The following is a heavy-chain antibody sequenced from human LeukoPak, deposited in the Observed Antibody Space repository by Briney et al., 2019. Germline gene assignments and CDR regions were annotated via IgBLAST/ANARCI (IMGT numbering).Heavy chain of an antibody. CDR2: INHSGST. V-gene: IGHV4-34*01. J-gene: IGHJ4*02. Sequence: SETLSLTCAVYGGSFSGYYWSWIRQPPGKGLEWIGEINHSGSTNYNPSLKSRVTISVDTSKNQLSLKLSSVTAADTAVYYCARSRWLRFGFNYWGQGTLVTVSS. D-gene: IGHD5-12*01. CDR3: ARSRWLRFGFNY. CDR1: GGSFSGYY.